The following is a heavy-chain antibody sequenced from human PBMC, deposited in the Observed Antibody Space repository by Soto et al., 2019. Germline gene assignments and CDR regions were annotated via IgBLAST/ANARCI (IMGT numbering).Heavy chain of an antibody. CDR3: EKEPQLWLHRSAGDY. CDR2: ISGSGGST. Sequence: EVQLLESGGGLVQPGGSLRLSCAASGFTFSSYAMSWVRQAPGKGLEWVSPISGSGGSTYYADSVKGRFTISKDNSMNTLYLQMNSLRAEDTSVYYCEKEPQLWLHRSAGDYWGQGTLVTVSS. J-gene: IGHJ4*02. CDR1: GFTFSSYA. D-gene: IGHD5-18*01. V-gene: IGHV3-23*01.